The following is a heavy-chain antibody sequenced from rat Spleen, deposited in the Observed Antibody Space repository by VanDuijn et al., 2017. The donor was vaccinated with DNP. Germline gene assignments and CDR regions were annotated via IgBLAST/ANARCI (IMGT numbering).Heavy chain of an antibody. CDR1: GHSITSNY. CDR3: ARSVYYYSTYIPFDY. CDR2: ISYSVST. D-gene: IGHD1-2*01. V-gene: IGHV3-1*01. Sequence: EVQLQESGPGLVKPSQSLSLTCSVSGHSITSNYWAWIRRFPGNKMEWMAYISYSVSTGYNPSLKSRISITRDTSKNQFFLQLNSVTTEDTATYYCARSVYYYSTYIPFDYWGQGVMVTVSS. J-gene: IGHJ2*01.